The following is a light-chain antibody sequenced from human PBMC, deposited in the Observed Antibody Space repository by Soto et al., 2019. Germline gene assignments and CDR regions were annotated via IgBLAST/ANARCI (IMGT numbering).Light chain of an antibody. CDR2: GAS. V-gene: IGKV3-20*01. J-gene: IGKJ1*01. Sequence: DIVLTLSSDTLSLSRGERATLSCRASQSVSSSYLARYHQKPGQAPRLLIYGASSRATGIPDRFSGSGSGTDFTLTISRLEPEDFAVFYCQQYGTSPPTFGQGTKVDIK. CDR1: QSVSSSY. CDR3: QQYGTSPPT.